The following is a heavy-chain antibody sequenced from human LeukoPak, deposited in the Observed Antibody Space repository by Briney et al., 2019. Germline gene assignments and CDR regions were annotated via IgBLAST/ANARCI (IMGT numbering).Heavy chain of an antibody. J-gene: IGHJ2*01. V-gene: IGHV4-59*01. CDR1: GGFISSYY. CDR2: IYNSGST. CDR3: ARDKGPYWYFDL. Sequence: SETLSLTCTVSGGFISSYYWNWIRQPPGKGLEWIGNIYNSGSTNYNPSLKSRVTISVDTSMNQIALKLSSVTAADTAVYYCARDKGPYWYFDLWGRGTLVTVSS.